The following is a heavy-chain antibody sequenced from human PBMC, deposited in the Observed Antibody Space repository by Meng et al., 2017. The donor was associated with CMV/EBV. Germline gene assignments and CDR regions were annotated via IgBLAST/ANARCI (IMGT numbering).Heavy chain of an antibody. CDR3: ARDLRPSTSPLDL. Sequence: QVRLMQSVAYLKKPGAAVKVSCKASGYTFTSFCISWVRQAPGQGLEWMGWISAYNGNTNYAQKLQGRVTMTTDTSTSTAYMELRSLRSDDTAVYYCARDLRPSTSPLDLWGRGTLVTVSS. CDR1: GYTFTSFC. D-gene: IGHD2-2*01. J-gene: IGHJ2*01. V-gene: IGHV1-18*01. CDR2: ISAYNGNT.